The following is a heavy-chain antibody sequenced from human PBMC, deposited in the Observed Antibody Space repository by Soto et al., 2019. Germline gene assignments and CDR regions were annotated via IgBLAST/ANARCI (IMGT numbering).Heavy chain of an antibody. CDR3: AKDYAREKTSPYGMDV. Sequence: PGGSLRLSCAAPGFTFRSYVMHWVRQAPGKGLEWVSGISGSGYSTYYADSVKDRFTISRDNSKNTLLLHMNSLRAEDTALYYCAKDYAREKTSPYGMDVWGPGTAVTVSS. CDR1: GFTFRSYV. V-gene: IGHV3-23*01. CDR2: ISGSGYST. J-gene: IGHJ6*02. D-gene: IGHD2-2*01.